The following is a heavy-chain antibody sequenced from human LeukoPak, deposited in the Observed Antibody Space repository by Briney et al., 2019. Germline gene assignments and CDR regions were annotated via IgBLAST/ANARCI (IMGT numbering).Heavy chain of an antibody. Sequence: SETLSLTCSVSGGSIRSYYWSWIRQPAGKGLEWIGRIYTSGSTNYNPSLKSRVTMSVDTSKNQFSLKLSSVTAADTAVYYCARVTVVRGVSHYGMDVWGQGTTVTVSS. D-gene: IGHD3-10*01. J-gene: IGHJ6*02. V-gene: IGHV4-4*07. CDR2: IYTSGST. CDR3: ARVTVVRGVSHYGMDV. CDR1: GGSIRSYY.